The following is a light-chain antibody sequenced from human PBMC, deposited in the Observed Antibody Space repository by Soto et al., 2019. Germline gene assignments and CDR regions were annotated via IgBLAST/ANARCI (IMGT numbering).Light chain of an antibody. J-gene: IGKJ1*01. CDR1: QSISVW. Sequence: DIQMTQSPSTLSASVGDRVTITCRASQSISVWLAWYQQKPGKAPKLLISKASTLESWVPSRFSGSGSGTEFTLTISSLQPDDFATYYCQQYNSYPWTFGQGTNVEIK. V-gene: IGKV1-5*03. CDR2: KAS. CDR3: QQYNSYPWT.